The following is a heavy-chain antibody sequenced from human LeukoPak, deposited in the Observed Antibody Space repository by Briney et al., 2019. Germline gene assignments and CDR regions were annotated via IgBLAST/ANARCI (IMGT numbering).Heavy chain of an antibody. CDR1: GFTFSSYS. CDR2: I. J-gene: IGHJ4*02. D-gene: IGHD2-15*01. Sequence: KPGGSLRLSCAASGFTFSSYSMNWVRQAPGKGLEWVSSIVKGRFTISRDNAKNSLYLQMNSLRAEDTAVYYCATYCSGGSCYDYWGQGTLVTVSS. CDR3: ATYCSGGSCYDY. V-gene: IGHV3-21*01.